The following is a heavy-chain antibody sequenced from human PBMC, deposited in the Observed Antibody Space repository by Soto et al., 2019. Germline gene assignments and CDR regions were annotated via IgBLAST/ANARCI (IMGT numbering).Heavy chain of an antibody. J-gene: IGHJ3*02. V-gene: IGHV3-33*01. D-gene: IGHD3-22*01. Sequence: QVQLVESGGGVVQPGRSLRLSCAASGFTFSSYGMHWVRQAPGKGLGWVAVIWYDGSNKYYADSVKGRFTISRDNSKNTLYLQMNSLRAEDTAVYYCARISDSSGYFRAFDIWGQGTMVTVSS. CDR1: GFTFSSYG. CDR3: ARISDSSGYFRAFDI. CDR2: IWYDGSNK.